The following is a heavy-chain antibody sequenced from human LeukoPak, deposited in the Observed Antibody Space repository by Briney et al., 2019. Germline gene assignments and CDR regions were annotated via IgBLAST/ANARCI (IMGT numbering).Heavy chain of an antibody. CDR3: ARVVVAAAADLFDY. J-gene: IGHJ4*02. V-gene: IGHV1-18*01. CDR2: ISAYNGNT. D-gene: IGHD6-13*01. Sequence: GASVKVSCKASGYTFTSYGISWVRQAPGQGLEWMGWISAYNGNTNYAQKLQGRVTMTTDTSTSTAYLELRSLRSDDTAVYYCARVVVAAAADLFDYWGQGTLVTVSS. CDR1: GYTFTSYG.